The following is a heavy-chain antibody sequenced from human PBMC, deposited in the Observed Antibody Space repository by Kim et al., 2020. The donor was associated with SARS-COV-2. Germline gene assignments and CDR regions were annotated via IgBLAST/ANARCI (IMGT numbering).Heavy chain of an antibody. J-gene: IGHJ5*02. D-gene: IGHD5-18*01. CDR1: GFTFSSYA. CDR2: ISGSGGST. Sequence: GGSLRLSCAASGFTFSSYAMSWVRQAPGKGLEWVSAISGSGGSTYYADSVKGRFTISRDNSKNTLYLQMNSLRAEDTAVYYCAKDRQPCTAWIQLCRARGFDPWGQGTLVTVSS. CDR3: AKDRQPCTAWIQLCRARGFDP. V-gene: IGHV3-23*01.